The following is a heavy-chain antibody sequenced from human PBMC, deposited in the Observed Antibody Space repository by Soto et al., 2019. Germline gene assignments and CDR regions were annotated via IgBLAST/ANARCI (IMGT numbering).Heavy chain of an antibody. J-gene: IGHJ3*02. CDR2: TYYRSKWYN. Sequence: SQTLSLTCAISGDSVSSNSAAWNWIRQSPSRGLEWLGRTYYRSKWYNDYAVSVKSRITINPGTSKNQFSLQLNSVTPEDTAVYYCARDDTIILVGLTSGAFEIRGQRTMVTVS. V-gene: IGHV6-1*01. CDR1: GDSVSSNSAA. D-gene: IGHD3-22*01. CDR3: ARDDTIILVGLTSGAFEI.